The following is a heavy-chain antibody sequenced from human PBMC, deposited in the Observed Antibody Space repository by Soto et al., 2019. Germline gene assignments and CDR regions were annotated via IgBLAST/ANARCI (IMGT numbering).Heavy chain of an antibody. CDR1: GYTFTGYY. CDR3: ARDLARTRGYYYYYGMDV. D-gene: IGHD2-21*01. Sequence: QVQLVQSGAEVKKPGASVKVSCKASGYTFTGYYMHWVRQAPGPGLEWMGWINPNSGGTNYAQKFQGWVTMTRDTSISTAYMELSRLRSDDTAVYYCARDLARTRGYYYYYGMDVWGQGTTVTFSS. CDR2: INPNSGGT. J-gene: IGHJ6*02. V-gene: IGHV1-2*04.